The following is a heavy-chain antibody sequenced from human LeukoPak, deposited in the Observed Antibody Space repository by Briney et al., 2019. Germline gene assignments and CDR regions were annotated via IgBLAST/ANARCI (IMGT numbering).Heavy chain of an antibody. V-gene: IGHV3-30*04. Sequence: GRSLRLSCAASGFTFSSYAMQWVRQAPGKGLEWVAVISYDGSDKNYADSVKGRFTISRDNSMDTLYLQMNSLRAEDTAVYYCARNALGELITFDYWGQGTLVTVSS. D-gene: IGHD3-16*01. CDR2: ISYDGSDK. CDR3: ARNALGELITFDY. CDR1: GFTFSSYA. J-gene: IGHJ4*02.